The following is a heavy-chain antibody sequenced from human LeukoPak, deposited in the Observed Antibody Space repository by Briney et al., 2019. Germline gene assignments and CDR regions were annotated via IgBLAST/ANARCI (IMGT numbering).Heavy chain of an antibody. Sequence: WGSLRLSCRASGLTFSTSAMCWVGQAPGKGLEWVSGISRTGGDTYYADSVKGRFTISRDTCIDTDNLQTNSLRPEDAGLYYCAKEVRPNDYWGQGTLVTVSS. CDR2: ISRTGGDT. CDR1: GLTFSTSA. CDR3: AKEVRPNDY. D-gene: IGHD1-1*01. J-gene: IGHJ4*02. V-gene: IGHV3-23*01.